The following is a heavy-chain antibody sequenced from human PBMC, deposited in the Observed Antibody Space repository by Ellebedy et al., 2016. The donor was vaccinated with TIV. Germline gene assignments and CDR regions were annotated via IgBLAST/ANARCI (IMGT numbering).Heavy chain of an antibody. Sequence: MPSETLSLTCTVSGGSISSSSSYYWGWIRQSPGKGLEFIGTVYYSGNTYYNPSLQSRVTISVDTSKNQFSLRLTSVTAADTAVYYCARLGDSGSGNYFPNWFDRWGQGILVTVSS. CDR3: ARLGDSGSGNYFPNWFDR. CDR2: VYYSGNT. J-gene: IGHJ5*02. CDR1: GGSISSSSSYY. V-gene: IGHV4-39*07. D-gene: IGHD3-10*01.